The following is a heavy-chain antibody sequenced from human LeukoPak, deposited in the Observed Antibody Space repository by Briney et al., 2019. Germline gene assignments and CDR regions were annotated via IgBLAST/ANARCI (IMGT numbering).Heavy chain of an antibody. CDR3: ARGGSVSYYFDY. V-gene: IGHV3-48*03. Sequence: PGGSLRLSCAASGFPFSTYVMNWVRQAPGKGLEWVSYIITSGNSIYYADSVKGRFTISRDNTKNSLYLQVNSLRAEDTAVYYCARGGSVSYYFDYWGQGTLVTVSS. D-gene: IGHD5/OR15-5a*01. CDR1: GFPFSTYV. CDR2: IITSGNSI. J-gene: IGHJ4*02.